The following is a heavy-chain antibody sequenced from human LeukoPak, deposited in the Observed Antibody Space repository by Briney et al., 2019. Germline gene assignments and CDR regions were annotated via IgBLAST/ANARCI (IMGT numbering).Heavy chain of an antibody. CDR3: AREHTSGTYYIDY. V-gene: IGHV3-11*01. CDR2: ISNSGSTI. CDR1: GFTFSDYY. D-gene: IGHD1-26*01. Sequence: PGGSLRLSCAASGFTFSDYYMTWIRQAPGKGLEWVSYISNSGSTIYYADSVKGRFTISRDNGKNSLYLQMNSLRAEGTAVYYCAREHTSGTYYIDYWGQGTLVTVSS. J-gene: IGHJ4*02.